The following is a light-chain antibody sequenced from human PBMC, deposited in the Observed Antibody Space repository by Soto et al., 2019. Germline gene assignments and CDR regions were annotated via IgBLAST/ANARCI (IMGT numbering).Light chain of an antibody. Sequence: DIVMTQSPLSLPVTPGEPASISCRSSQSLLHSNGYNYLDWYLQKPGQSPQLLIYLGSNRASGVPDRFSGSGSCTDFTLKISRVEAEDVGVYYCMQALQTPFTFGTGTKVDIK. V-gene: IGKV2-28*01. CDR2: LGS. CDR3: MQALQTPFT. CDR1: QSLLHSNGYNY. J-gene: IGKJ3*01.